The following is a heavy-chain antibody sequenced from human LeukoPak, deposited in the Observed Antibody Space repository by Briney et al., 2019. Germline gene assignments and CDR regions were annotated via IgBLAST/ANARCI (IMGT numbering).Heavy chain of an antibody. CDR1: GCSRSTRGVG. Sequence: ESGPTLFHPTPALTLTCTFSGCSRSTRGVGVGWIRQPPGKALGWLALIYWDDDKRYSPALKSRLTFTKDTSKNQVVLTMTNTDPVDTATYYCAHRPRTHMGYFDYWGQGTLVTVSS. J-gene: IGHJ4*02. CDR2: IYWDDDK. CDR3: AHRPRTHMGYFDY. V-gene: IGHV2-5*02. D-gene: IGHD1/OR15-1a*01.